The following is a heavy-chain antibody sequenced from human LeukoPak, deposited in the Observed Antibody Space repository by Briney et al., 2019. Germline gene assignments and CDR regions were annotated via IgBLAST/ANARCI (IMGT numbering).Heavy chain of an antibody. J-gene: IGHJ6*03. CDR3: ARALAWGGSSYSYYYMDV. V-gene: IGHV1-8*01. D-gene: IGHD1-26*01. CDR1: GYTFSDYD. CDR2: INPNSGNA. Sequence: ASVKVSCKASGYTFSDYDINWVRQATGQGLEWMGWINPNSGNAGYAQKIQGRVTMTRNTSISTAYMELSSLRSEDTAGYYCARALAWGGSSYSYYYMDVWDKGTTVTVSS.